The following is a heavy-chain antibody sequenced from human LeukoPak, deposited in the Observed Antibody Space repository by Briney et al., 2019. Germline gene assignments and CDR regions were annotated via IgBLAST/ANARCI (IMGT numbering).Heavy chain of an antibody. CDR2: IKQDGSEK. V-gene: IGHV3-7*01. CDR1: GFTFSNYW. J-gene: IGHJ4*02. Sequence: GGSLRLSCAASGFTFSNYWMSWVRQAPGRGLEWVANIKQDGSEKYYVDSVKGRFTISRDNAKNSLYLQMDSLRAEDTAVYYCARVIYDYGDLLAYFDYWGQGTLVTVSS. D-gene: IGHD4-17*01. CDR3: ARVIYDYGDLLAYFDY.